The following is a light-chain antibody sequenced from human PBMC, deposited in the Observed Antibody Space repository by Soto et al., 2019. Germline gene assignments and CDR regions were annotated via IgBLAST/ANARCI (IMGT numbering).Light chain of an antibody. CDR2: EGT. CDR1: SSNVGTYDL. V-gene: IGLV2-23*01. Sequence: QSALTQPASVSASPGQSITISCTGTSSNVGTYDLVSWYQHHPDKAPKLIIYEGTKRPSGISSRFSGSKSGNTASLTISGLQAEDDADYYCCSFAVGAAVVFGGGTKVTVL. CDR3: CSFAVGAAVV. J-gene: IGLJ2*01.